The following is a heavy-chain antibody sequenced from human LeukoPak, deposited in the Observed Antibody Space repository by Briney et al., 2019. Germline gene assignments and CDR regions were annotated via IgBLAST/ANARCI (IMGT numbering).Heavy chain of an antibody. V-gene: IGHV3-11*01. J-gene: IGHJ4*02. CDR2: ISSSGSTI. D-gene: IGHD3-10*01. Sequence: EGSLSLSCAASRFTFCDYYMSWIRQAPGKGVEWVSYISSSGSTIYYADSVKGRFTISRDNAKNSLYLQMNSLRAEDTAVYYCAREGYYYGSGSDTPSFDYWGQGTLVTVSS. CDR3: AREGYYYGSGSDTPSFDY. CDR1: RFTFCDYY.